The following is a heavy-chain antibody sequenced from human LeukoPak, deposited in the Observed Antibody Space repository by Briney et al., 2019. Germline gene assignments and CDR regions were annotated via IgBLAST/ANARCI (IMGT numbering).Heavy chain of an antibody. Sequence: EASVKVSCKASGYTFTTYNINWVRQAPGQGLEWMGWISGYNGNTNYAQKLQGRVTMTTDTSTSTAYMELRSLKSDDTAVYYCARDLKRGYSSGRYSWGTGSSNDYWGQGTLVTVSS. V-gene: IGHV1-18*01. D-gene: IGHD6-19*01. CDR1: GYTFTTYN. CDR3: ARDLKRGYSSGRYSWGTGSSNDY. J-gene: IGHJ4*02. CDR2: ISGYNGNT.